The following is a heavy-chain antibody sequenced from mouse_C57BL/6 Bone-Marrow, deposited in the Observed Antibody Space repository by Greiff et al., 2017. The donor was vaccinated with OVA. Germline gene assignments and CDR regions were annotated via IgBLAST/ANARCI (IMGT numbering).Heavy chain of an antibody. CDR3: ARDHGYPYYFDY. Sequence: EVQLQESGPGLVKPSQSLSLTCSVTGYSITSGYYWNWIRQFPGNKLEWMGYISYDGSNNYNPSLKNRISITRDTSKNQFFLKLNSVTTEDTATYYCARDHGYPYYFDYWGQGTTLTVSS. J-gene: IGHJ2*01. D-gene: IGHD2-2*01. V-gene: IGHV3-6*01. CDR1: GYSITSGYY. CDR2: ISYDGSN.